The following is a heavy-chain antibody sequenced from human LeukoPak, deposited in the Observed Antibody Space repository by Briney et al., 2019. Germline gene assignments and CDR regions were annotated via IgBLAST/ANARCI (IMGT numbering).Heavy chain of an antibody. CDR2: IKQDGSEK. V-gene: IGHV3-7*01. Sequence: GGSLRLSCAASGFTFTSYWVTWVRQAPGKGLEWVANIKQDGSEKYYVDSVKGRFTISRDNAKNSLYLQMDSLRVEDTAVYYCARVRGSQSFDYWGQGTLVTVSS. D-gene: IGHD1-26*01. CDR1: GFTFTSYW. CDR3: ARVRGSQSFDY. J-gene: IGHJ4*02.